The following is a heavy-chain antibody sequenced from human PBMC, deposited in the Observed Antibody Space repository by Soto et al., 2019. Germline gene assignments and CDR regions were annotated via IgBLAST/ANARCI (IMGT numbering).Heavy chain of an antibody. CDR1: GFTLDDYA. Sequence: EVQLVESGGDLVQPGRSLRLSCAASGFTLDDYAMHWVRQVPGKGLQWVSGLSWNGVTIGYAASVKGRFTISRDNANKSLYLHTNCLRPDDTALSCCAAPSAYGSHEYSCFQYGMDVWGLGTT. CDR2: LSWNGVTI. D-gene: IGHD5-12*01. CDR3: AAPSAYGSHEYSCFQYGMDV. V-gene: IGHV3-9*01. J-gene: IGHJ6*02.